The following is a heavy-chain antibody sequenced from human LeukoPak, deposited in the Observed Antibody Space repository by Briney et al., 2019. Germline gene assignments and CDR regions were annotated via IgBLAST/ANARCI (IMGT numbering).Heavy chain of an antibody. CDR2: IYTSGSA. V-gene: IGHV4-4*07. CDR3: ARITFVVEGYGMDV. D-gene: IGHD2-21*01. Sequence: SETLSLTCTVSGGSISSYYWSWIRQPAGKGLEWIGRIYTSGSANYNPSLKSRVTMSVDTSKNQFSLSLSSVTAADTAVYYCARITFVVEGYGMDVWGQGTTVTVSS. J-gene: IGHJ6*02. CDR1: GGSISSYY.